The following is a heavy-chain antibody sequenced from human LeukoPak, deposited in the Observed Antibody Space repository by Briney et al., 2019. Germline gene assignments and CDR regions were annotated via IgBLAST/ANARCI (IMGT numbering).Heavy chain of an antibody. CDR3: AGVYGDYKGFGTFDI. Sequence: SETLSLTCTVSGGSISSYYWSWIRQPPGKRLEWIGFIHFSGSTNYNPSLKSRVTISVDTSKNQFSLKLTSVTAADTAVYYCAGVYGDYKGFGTFDIWGQGTMVTVSS. V-gene: IGHV4-59*08. CDR2: IHFSGST. D-gene: IGHD4-17*01. J-gene: IGHJ3*02. CDR1: GGSISSYY.